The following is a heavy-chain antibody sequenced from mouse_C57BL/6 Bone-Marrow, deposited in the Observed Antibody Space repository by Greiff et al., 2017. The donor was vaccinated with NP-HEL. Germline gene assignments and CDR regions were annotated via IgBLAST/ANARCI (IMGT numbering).Heavy chain of an antibody. D-gene: IGHD1-1*01. CDR2: INPGSGGT. V-gene: IGHV1-54*01. CDR1: GYAFTNYL. CDR3: ARTYGSHYFDY. Sequence: VQLQQSGAELVRPGTSVKVSCKASGYAFTNYLIEWVKQRPGQGLEWIGVINPGSGGTNYNEKFKGKATLTADKSSSTAYMQLSSLTSEDSAVYFCARTYGSHYFDYWGQGTTLTVSS. J-gene: IGHJ2*01.